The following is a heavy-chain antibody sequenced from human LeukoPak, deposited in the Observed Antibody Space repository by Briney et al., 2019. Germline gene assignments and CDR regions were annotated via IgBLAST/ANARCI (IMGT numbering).Heavy chain of an antibody. CDR1: GFTFSSYA. Sequence: GGSLRLSCAASGFTFSSYAMSWVRQAPGKGLEWVSAISGSGGSTYYADSVKGRFTISRDNSKNTLYLQMNSLRAGDTAVYYCASTRIVVVAANLFDYWGQGTLVTVSS. CDR3: ASTRIVVVAANLFDY. D-gene: IGHD2-15*01. J-gene: IGHJ4*02. CDR2: ISGSGGST. V-gene: IGHV3-23*01.